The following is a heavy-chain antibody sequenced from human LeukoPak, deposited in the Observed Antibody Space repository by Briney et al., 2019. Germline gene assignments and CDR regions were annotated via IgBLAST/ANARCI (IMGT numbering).Heavy chain of an antibody. CDR1: GGSISSRSYS. CDR2: IYYSGST. D-gene: IGHD6-19*01. CDR3: ARDQVAGANWFDP. Sequence: SETLSLTCTVSGGSISSRSYSWGWIRQPPGKGLEWIGNIYYSGSTYYIPSLKSRVTISVDTSKNQFSLRLTSVTAADTAVYYCARDQVAGANWFDPWGQGTLVTVSS. J-gene: IGHJ5*02. V-gene: IGHV4-39*07.